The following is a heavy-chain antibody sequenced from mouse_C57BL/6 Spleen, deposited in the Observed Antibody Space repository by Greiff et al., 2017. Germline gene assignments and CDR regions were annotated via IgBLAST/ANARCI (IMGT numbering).Heavy chain of an antibody. Sequence: VQLQQPGAELVKPGASVKMSCKASGYTFTSYWITWVKQRPGQGLEWIGDIYPGSGSTNYNEKFKSKATLTVDTSSSTAYMQLSSLTSEDSAVYYCARGGLITTVAPFAYWGQGTLVTVSA. J-gene: IGHJ3*01. V-gene: IGHV1-55*01. CDR2: IYPGSGST. CDR3: ARGGLITTVAPFAY. CDR1: GYTFTSYW. D-gene: IGHD1-1*01.